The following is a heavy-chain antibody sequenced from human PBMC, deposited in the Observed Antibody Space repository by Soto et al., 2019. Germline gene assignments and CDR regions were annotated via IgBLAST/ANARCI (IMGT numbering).Heavy chain of an antibody. J-gene: IGHJ6*02. Sequence: GGSLRLSCAASGFTFSSYAMSWVRQAPGKGLEWVSAISGSGGSTYYADSVKGRFTISRDNSKNTLYLQMNSLRAEDTAVYYCAKDLLDIAAAGTSDRGYYYYGMDVWGQGTTVTVSS. CDR2: ISGSGGST. CDR1: GFTFSSYA. D-gene: IGHD6-13*01. V-gene: IGHV3-23*01. CDR3: AKDLLDIAAAGTSDRGYYYYGMDV.